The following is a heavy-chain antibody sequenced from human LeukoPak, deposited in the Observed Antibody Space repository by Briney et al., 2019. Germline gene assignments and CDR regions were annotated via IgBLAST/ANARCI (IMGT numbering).Heavy chain of an antibody. D-gene: IGHD2-8*01. V-gene: IGHV3-64*01. CDR2: ITNNGGLT. Sequence: PGGCLRLSCAASGFTFTSYAMHWVRQAPGKGLEFVSAITNNGGLTYYANSVKGRFTISRDNPKNTLYLQMGSLRAEDMAVYYCARVATNDRRNAFDIWGQGTMVTVSS. J-gene: IGHJ3*02. CDR3: ARVATNDRRNAFDI. CDR1: GFTFTSYA.